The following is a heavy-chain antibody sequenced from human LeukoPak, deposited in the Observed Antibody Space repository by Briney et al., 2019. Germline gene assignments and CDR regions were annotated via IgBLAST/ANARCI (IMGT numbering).Heavy chain of an antibody. CDR1: GYTFTSYD. Sequence: GASVKVSCKASGYTFTSYDINWVRQATGQGLEWMGWVNPNSGNTGYAQKFQGRVTMTRDTSISTAYMELSSLRSEDTAVYYCARMSYYDRRGDNWFDPWGQGTLVTVSS. J-gene: IGHJ5*02. D-gene: IGHD3-22*01. CDR3: ARMSYYDRRGDNWFDP. V-gene: IGHV1-8*01. CDR2: VNPNSGNT.